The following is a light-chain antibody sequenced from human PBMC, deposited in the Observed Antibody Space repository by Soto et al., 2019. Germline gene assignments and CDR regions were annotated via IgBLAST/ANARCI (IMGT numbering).Light chain of an antibody. J-gene: IGKJ3*01. CDR1: QSVISN. V-gene: IGKV3-15*01. Sequence: EIAMAQTQVTLSVSPGERATLSCRTSQSVISNLGWYQQKPGQAPRLLIYGASTRATGIPARFSGRGSGTEFTLTISSLQSEDFAVYYCQQYNDWPITFGPGTKVDL. CDR3: QQYNDWPIT. CDR2: GAS.